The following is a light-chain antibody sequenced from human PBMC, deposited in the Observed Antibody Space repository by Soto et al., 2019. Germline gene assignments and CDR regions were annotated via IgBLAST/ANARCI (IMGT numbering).Light chain of an antibody. CDR3: QQYYSYPPT. CDR1: QTISSW. J-gene: IGKJ1*01. CDR2: DAS. Sequence: DIQMTQSPSTLSGSVGDRVTITCRASQTISSWLAWYQQKPGKAPKLLIYDASSLESGVPSRFSGSGSGTDFTLTISCLQSEDFATYYCQQYYSYPPTFGQGTKVDIK. V-gene: IGKV1-5*01.